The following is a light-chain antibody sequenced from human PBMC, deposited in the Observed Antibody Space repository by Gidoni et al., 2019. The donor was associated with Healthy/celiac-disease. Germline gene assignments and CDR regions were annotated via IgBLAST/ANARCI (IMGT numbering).Light chain of an antibody. CDR1: SANIGSNT. V-gene: IGLV1-44*01. Sequence: QSVLTQPPSASGTPGPRVTISCSGSSANIGSNTVTGYQQLPGTAPKLLIYSNNQRPSGVPDRFSGSKSGTSASLAISGLQSEDEADYYCAAWDDSLNGPVFGGGTKLTVL. CDR2: SNN. CDR3: AAWDDSLNGPV. J-gene: IGLJ2*01.